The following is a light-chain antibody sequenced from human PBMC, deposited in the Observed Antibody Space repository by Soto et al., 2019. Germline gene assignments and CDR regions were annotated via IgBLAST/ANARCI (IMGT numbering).Light chain of an antibody. CDR2: WAS. V-gene: IGKV4-1*01. Sequence: DIVMTQSPDSLAVSLGEGATINCKPSQSRLHLAWYQQKPGQPPKLLIYWASTLESEVHDRFSGSGSGTDFILTISTLQDEDVAVYYCQQYYTTPVTFGQGTKVEIK. CDR1: QSRLH. CDR3: QQYYTTPVT. J-gene: IGKJ1*01.